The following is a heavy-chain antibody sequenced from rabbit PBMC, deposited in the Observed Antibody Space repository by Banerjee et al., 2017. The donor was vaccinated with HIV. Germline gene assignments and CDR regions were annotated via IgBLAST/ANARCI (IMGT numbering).Heavy chain of an antibody. Sequence: QEQLVESGGGLVQPGASLTLTCTASGFSFSSGYWICWVRQAPGKGLEWIASVDTGDGTTYYASWVNGRFTISSHNAQNTLYLQLNSLTAADTATYFCVRDLYSSGWGEFNLWGQGTLVTVS. D-gene: IGHD4-1*01. CDR1: GFSFSSGYW. V-gene: IGHV1S45*01. J-gene: IGHJ4*01. CDR2: VDTGDGTT. CDR3: VRDLYSSGWGEFNL.